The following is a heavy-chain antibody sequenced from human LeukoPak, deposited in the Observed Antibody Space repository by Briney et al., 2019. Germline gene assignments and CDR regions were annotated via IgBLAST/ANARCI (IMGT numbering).Heavy chain of an antibody. Sequence: GGSLRLSCAASGFTFTRFWLTWVRDSPGKGLEWGANINPDGTKTTYVDSVEGRFAISRDNAKNSVFLLMTSLRAEDTAMYYCATAPASVDSSWGQGTLVAVSS. J-gene: IGHJ5*02. D-gene: IGHD3-3*01. V-gene: IGHV3-7*01. CDR3: ATAPASVDSS. CDR1: GFTFTRFW. CDR2: INPDGTKT.